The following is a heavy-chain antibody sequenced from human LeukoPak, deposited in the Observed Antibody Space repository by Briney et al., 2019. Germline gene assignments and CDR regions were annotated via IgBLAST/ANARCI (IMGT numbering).Heavy chain of an antibody. CDR3: AKVGSSGYLMYFQH. V-gene: IGHV3-9*01. CDR2: ISWNSGSI. Sequence: GGSLRLSCAASGFTFNDYAMHWVRQAPGKGLEWVSGISWNSGSIGYADSVKGRFTISRDNAKNSLHLQVSSLRVEDTAVYYCAKVGSSGYLMYFQHWGQGTLVTVSS. J-gene: IGHJ1*01. D-gene: IGHD3-22*01. CDR1: GFTFNDYA.